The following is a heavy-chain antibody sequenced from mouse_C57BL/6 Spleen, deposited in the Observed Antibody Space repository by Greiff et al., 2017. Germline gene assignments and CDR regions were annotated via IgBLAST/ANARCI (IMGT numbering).Heavy chain of an antibody. J-gene: IGHJ2*01. Sequence: QVQLQQSGPGLVQPSQSLSITCTVSGFSLTSYGVHWVRQSPGKGLEWLGVIWRGGSTDYNAAFMSRLSITKDNSKSHVFFKMNSLQADDTAIYYCAKNTIYDYSYFDYGGQGTTLTVSS. CDR1: GFSLTSYG. V-gene: IGHV2-5*01. CDR2: IWRGGST. D-gene: IGHD2-4*01. CDR3: AKNTIYDYSYFDY.